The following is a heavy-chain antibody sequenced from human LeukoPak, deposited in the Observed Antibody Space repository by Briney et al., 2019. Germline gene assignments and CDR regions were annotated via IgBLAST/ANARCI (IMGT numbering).Heavy chain of an antibody. CDR2: IYYSGNT. CDR1: GGSISSGDYY. J-gene: IGHJ3*02. D-gene: IGHD3-22*01. V-gene: IGHV4-30-4*01. CDR3: ARTYYDASGYSDAFDI. Sequence: SETLSLTCTVSGGSISSGDYYWSWIRQPPGKGLEWIGYIYYSGNTYYNPSLESRVTISVDTSKNQFSLKLSSVTGADTAVYYCARTYYDASGYSDAFDIWGQGTMVTVSS.